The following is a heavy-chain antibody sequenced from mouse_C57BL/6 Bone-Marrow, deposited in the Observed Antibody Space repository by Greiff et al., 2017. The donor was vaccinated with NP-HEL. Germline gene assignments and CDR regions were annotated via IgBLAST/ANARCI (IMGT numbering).Heavy chain of an antibody. CDR2: ISSGGSYT. V-gene: IGHV5-6*01. CDR1: GFTFSSYG. J-gene: IGHJ3*01. Sequence: EVKVVESGGDLVKPGGSLKLSCAASGFTFSSYGMSWVRQTPDKRLEWVATISSGGSYTYYPDSVKGRFTISRDNAKNTLYLQMSSLKSEDTAMYYCANSGAYWGQGTLVTVSA. CDR3: ANSGAY. D-gene: IGHD4-1*01.